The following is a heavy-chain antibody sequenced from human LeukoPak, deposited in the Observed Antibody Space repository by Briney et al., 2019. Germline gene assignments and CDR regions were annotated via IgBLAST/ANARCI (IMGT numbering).Heavy chain of an antibody. CDR2: ISGSGGST. D-gene: IGHD3-9*01. Sequence: GGTLRLSCAASGFTFSSYGMSWVRQAPGKGLEWVSAISGSGGSTYYADSVKGRFTISRDNSKNTLYLQMNSLRAEDTAVYYCARNGGRGGSVLRYFDWLLRYYYYYMDVWGKGTTGTVS. CDR1: GFTFSSYG. V-gene: IGHV3-23*01. CDR3: ARNGGRGGSVLRYFDWLLRYYYYYMDV. J-gene: IGHJ6*03.